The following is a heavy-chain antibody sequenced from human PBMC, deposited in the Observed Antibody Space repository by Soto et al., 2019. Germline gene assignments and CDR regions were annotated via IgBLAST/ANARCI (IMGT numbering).Heavy chain of an antibody. CDR2: IYYSGSS. CDR1: GGSVSSPESY. D-gene: IGHD3-16*01. CDR3: ARTGWPQSSYYFDY. Sequence: SETLSLTCTVSGGSVSSPESYWSWIRQSPGKGLEWIGYIYYSGSSDYNPSLKSRFTISLDTSKNQFYLKLNSVTADDTAVYYCARTGWPQSSYYFDYWGQGTLVTVSS. V-gene: IGHV4-30-4*01. J-gene: IGHJ4*02.